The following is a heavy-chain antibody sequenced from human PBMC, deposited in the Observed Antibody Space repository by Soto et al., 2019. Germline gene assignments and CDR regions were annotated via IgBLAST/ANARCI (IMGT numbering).Heavy chain of an antibody. CDR2: IYYRGNT. D-gene: IGHD3-9*01. V-gene: IGHV4-39*01. Sequence: SETLSLTCSVSGDSINSDNYYWGWIRQPPGKGLEWIGSIYYRGNTYYNPSLKTRVTISLDKSKSQFSLELNSVTAADSAVYFCARLEGLATISYHFDYWGQGTLVTVSS. J-gene: IGHJ4*02. CDR3: ARLEGLATISYHFDY. CDR1: GDSINSDNYY.